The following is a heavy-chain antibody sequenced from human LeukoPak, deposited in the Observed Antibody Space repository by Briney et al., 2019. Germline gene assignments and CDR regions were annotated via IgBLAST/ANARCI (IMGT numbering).Heavy chain of an antibody. CDR1: GGTFSSYA. J-gene: IGHJ6*03. CDR3: ARGPVGQLERRVVHYYMDV. CDR2: IIPIFGTA. Sequence: SVAVSCKASGGTFSSYAISWVRQAPGQGLEWMGGIIPIFGTANYVQKFQGRVTITTDESTSTAYMELSSLRSEDTAVYYCARGPVGQLERRVVHYYMDVWGKGTTVTVSS. D-gene: IGHD1-1*01. V-gene: IGHV1-69*05.